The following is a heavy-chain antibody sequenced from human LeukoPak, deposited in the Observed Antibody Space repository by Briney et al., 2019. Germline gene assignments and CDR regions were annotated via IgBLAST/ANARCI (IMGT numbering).Heavy chain of an antibody. V-gene: IGHV3-30*18. CDR2: ISNDENIK. Sequence: GGSLRLSCAASGFTFSSYGMHWVRQAPGKGLEWVAVISNDENIKYYVDSVKGRFTISRDNSKNTLYLQMNSLRTEDTAFYYCAKDRVATNSALDYWGQGTLVTVSS. J-gene: IGHJ4*02. D-gene: IGHD3-3*01. CDR1: GFTFSSYG. CDR3: AKDRVATNSALDY.